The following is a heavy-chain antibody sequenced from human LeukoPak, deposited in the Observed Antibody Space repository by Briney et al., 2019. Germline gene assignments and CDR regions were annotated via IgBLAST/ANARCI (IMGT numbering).Heavy chain of an antibody. CDR3: ASTVPGPYDY. Sequence: QSGGSLRLSCAASGFTVSSNFMSWVRQAPGKGLEWVSIIYSGGSTYYADSVKGRFTISRDNYKNTLYLQMNYLRAKDTAVYYCASTVPGPYDYWGQGTLVTVSS. CDR2: IYSGGST. CDR1: GFTVSSNF. J-gene: IGHJ4*02. V-gene: IGHV3-53*01.